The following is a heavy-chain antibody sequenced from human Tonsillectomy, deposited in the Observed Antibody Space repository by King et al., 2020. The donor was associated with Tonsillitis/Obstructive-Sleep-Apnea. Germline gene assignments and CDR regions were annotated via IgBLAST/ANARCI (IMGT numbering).Heavy chain of an antibody. CDR1: GFTFSSYG. J-gene: IGHJ4*02. V-gene: IGHV3-30*18. CDR2: ISYEGSNK. D-gene: IGHD1-26*01. Sequence: VQLVESGGGVVQPGRSLRLSCAASGFTFSSYGMHWVRQAPGKGLEWVAVISYEGSNKYYADSVKGRFTISRDNSKNTLYLQMNSLRAEDTSVYYCAKDRGGSYYSGADYWGQGTLVTVSS. CDR3: AKDRGGSYYSGADY.